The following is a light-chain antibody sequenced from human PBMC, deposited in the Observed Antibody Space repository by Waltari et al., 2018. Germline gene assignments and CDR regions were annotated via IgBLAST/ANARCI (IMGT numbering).Light chain of an antibody. CDR1: SSDVGGYNY. Sequence: QSALTQPASVSGSPGQSIAISCPGTSSDVGGYNYVSWYQQHPGKAPQLMIYDVSNRPSGVSKRFSGSKSGNTASLTISGLQAEDEADYYCSSYTSSSSVVFGGGTKLTVL. J-gene: IGLJ2*01. CDR2: DVS. CDR3: SSYTSSSSVV. V-gene: IGLV2-14*03.